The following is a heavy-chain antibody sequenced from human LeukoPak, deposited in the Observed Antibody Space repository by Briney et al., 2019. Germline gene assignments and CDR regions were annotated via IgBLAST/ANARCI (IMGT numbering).Heavy chain of an antibody. CDR2: INPSGGST. CDR1: GYTFTSYY. CDR3: AREVAGEEFDY. J-gene: IGHJ4*02. Sequence: ASVKVSCRASGYTFTSYYMHWVRQAPGQGLEWMGIINPSGGSTSYAQKFQGRVTMTRDTSTSTVYMELSSLRSEDTAVYYCAREVAGEEFDYWGQGTLVAVSS. V-gene: IGHV1-46*01. D-gene: IGHD2-15*01.